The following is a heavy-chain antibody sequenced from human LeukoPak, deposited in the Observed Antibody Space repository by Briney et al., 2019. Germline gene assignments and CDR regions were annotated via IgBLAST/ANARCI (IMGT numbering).Heavy chain of an antibody. D-gene: IGHD5-18*01. V-gene: IGHV3-33*01. CDR2: IWSDGSKK. CDR3: GRGVYSPRDY. Sequence: GGSLRLSCAASGFTFSNSGMHWVRQAPGKGLEWVALIWSDGSKKYYAGSVEGRFTISRDNSKNTLYLQMNSLRAEDTAVYYCGRGVYSPRDYWGQGTLVTVSS. CDR1: GFTFSNSG. J-gene: IGHJ4*02.